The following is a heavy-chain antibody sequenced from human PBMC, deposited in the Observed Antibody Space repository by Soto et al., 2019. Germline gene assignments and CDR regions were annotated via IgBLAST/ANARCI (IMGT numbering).Heavy chain of an antibody. V-gene: IGHV3-21*01. CDR3: ARTHYYDSSGYYYGSEYHFDI. D-gene: IGHD3-22*01. CDR1: GFTFSSYS. Sequence: PGGSLRLSCAASGFTFSSYSMNWVRQAPGKGLEWVSSISSSSSYIYYADSVKGRFTISRDNAKNSLYLQMNSLRAEDTAVYYCARTHYYDSSGYYYGSEYHFDIWGQGTMVTVSS. CDR2: ISSSSSYI. J-gene: IGHJ3*02.